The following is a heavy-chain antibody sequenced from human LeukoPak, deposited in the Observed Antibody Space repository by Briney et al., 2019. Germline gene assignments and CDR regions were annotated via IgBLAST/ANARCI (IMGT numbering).Heavy chain of an antibody. CDR2: IRGSGPGSGSGT. V-gene: IGHV3-11*06. CDR3: VRDVNWGFDS. CDR1: GFTFSDYP. J-gene: IGHJ4*02. D-gene: IGHD7-27*01. Sequence: GGSLRLSCATSGFTFSDYPMNWVRQAPGKGLEWVSNIRGSGPGSGSGTHYADSVKGRFIISRDDAKNSVYLQMNSLRIEDSAFYYCVRDVNWGFDSWGQGALVTVSS.